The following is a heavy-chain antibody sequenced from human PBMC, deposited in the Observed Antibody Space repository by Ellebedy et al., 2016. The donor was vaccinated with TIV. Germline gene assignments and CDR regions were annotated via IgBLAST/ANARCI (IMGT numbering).Heavy chain of an antibody. V-gene: IGHV4-61*03. Sequence: MPSETLSLTCTISSGPVLSREFFWGWIRQPPGQGLEWIGYAHYSATPNYNPSLESRVSMSVDTSKSRLSLSLTSVTAADTAVYYCARVGMVREYYFDYWGQGTLVTVSS. D-gene: IGHD3-10*01. CDR2: AHYSATP. CDR1: SGPVLSREFF. CDR3: ARVGMVREYYFDY. J-gene: IGHJ4*02.